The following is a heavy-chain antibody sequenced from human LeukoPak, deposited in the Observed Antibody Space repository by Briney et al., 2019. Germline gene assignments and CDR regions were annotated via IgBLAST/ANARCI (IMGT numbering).Heavy chain of an antibody. V-gene: IGHV1-18*01. Sequence: APVKVSCKASGYTFTSYGISWVRQAPGQGLEWMGWISAYNGNTNYAQKLQGRVTMTTDTSTSTAYMELRSLRSDDTAVYYCARFRSLGYCSGGSCYSYFDYWGQGTLVTVSS. D-gene: IGHD2-15*01. CDR3: ARFRSLGYCSGGSCYSYFDY. J-gene: IGHJ4*02. CDR1: GYTFTSYG. CDR2: ISAYNGNT.